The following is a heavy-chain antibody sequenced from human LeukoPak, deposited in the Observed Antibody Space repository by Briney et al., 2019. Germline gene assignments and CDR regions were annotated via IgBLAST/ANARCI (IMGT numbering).Heavy chain of an antibody. J-gene: IGHJ4*02. CDR1: GYTFTAYY. CDR3: ATDHSGISPYSSGWYGLLGYFDY. D-gene: IGHD6-19*01. Sequence: ASVKVSCKASGYTFTAYYMHWVRQAPGHGLKWMGWINPNSGGTNYAQKFQGRVTMTRDTSISTAYMELSRLRSDDTAVYYCATDHSGISPYSSGWYGLLGYFDYWGQGTLVTVSS. CDR2: INPNSGGT. V-gene: IGHV1-2*02.